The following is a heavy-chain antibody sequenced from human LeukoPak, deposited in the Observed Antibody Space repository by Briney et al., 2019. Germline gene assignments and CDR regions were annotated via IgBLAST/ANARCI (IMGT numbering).Heavy chain of an antibody. CDR3: ARAADGDKYGGRDY. D-gene: IGHD5-24*01. Sequence: GGSLRLSCAASGFNFKNYWMHWVRQAPGKGLEWVSRIINDGSSTTYADSVKGRFTISRDNAKDTLYLQMNSLRVEDTAVYYCARAADGDKYGGRDYWGQGTLVTVSS. J-gene: IGHJ4*02. CDR2: IINDGSST. CDR1: GFNFKNYW. V-gene: IGHV3-74*01.